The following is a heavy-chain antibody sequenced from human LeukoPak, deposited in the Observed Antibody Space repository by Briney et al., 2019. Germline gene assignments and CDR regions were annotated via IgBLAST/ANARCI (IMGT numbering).Heavy chain of an antibody. CDR1: GYSFTSSW. D-gene: IGHD1-26*01. J-gene: IGHJ4*02. V-gene: IGHV5-51*01. CDR2: IYPDDSDT. CDR3: ARFSVGGTYYPNY. Sequence: GESLKISCQGSGYSFTSSWIGWVRQMPGKGLEWMGIIYPDDSDTRYSPSFQGQVTISADKSISTAYLQWSSLKASDTAMYYCARFSVGGTYYPNYWGQGTLVSVSS.